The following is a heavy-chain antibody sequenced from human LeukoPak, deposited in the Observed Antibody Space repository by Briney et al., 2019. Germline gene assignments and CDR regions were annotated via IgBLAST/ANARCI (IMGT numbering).Heavy chain of an antibody. CDR2: IKQDGSER. D-gene: IGHD3-22*01. Sequence: GGSLRLSCEASRFSLSVYWMSWVRPAPGKGLEWGGNIKQDGSERNYVDSVKGRFTISRDNAKKSLYLQMNSLRAEDTAVYYCARDWGAYYHFFDYWGQGTLVTVSS. V-gene: IGHV3-7*01. J-gene: IGHJ4*02. CDR1: RFSLSVYW. CDR3: ARDWGAYYHFFDY.